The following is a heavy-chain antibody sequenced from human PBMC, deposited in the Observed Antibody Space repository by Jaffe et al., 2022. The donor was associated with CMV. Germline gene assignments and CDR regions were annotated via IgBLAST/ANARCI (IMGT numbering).Heavy chain of an antibody. CDR3: ARGNGDHRSFWYFDL. D-gene: IGHD4-17*01. CDR2: ITSTSSYS. J-gene: IGHJ2*01. V-gene: IGHV3-11*06. Sequence: QLVESGGGLVQPGGSLRLSCAASGFTFSDYYMTWVRQAPGKGLEWISYITSTSSYSNHADSVKGRFTISRDNAKYSLYLQMDSLGVDDTAVYYCARGNGDHRSFWYFDLWGRGTLVTVSS. CDR1: GFTFSDYY.